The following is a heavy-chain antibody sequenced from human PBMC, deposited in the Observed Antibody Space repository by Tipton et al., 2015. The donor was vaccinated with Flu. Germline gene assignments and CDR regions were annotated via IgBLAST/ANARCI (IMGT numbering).Heavy chain of an antibody. CDR3: ARGLTHYGDYAS. Sequence: TLSLTCAVSGDSIRNDYFWGWIRQPPGKGLEWIATIHRSGSPNYNPSLNSRVTVSIDTSKNHFSLSLTSATVADTAVYYCARGLTHYGDYASWGQGTLVTVSS. D-gene: IGHD4-17*01. CDR2: IHRSGSP. J-gene: IGHJ4*02. CDR1: GDSIRNDYF. V-gene: IGHV4-38-2*01.